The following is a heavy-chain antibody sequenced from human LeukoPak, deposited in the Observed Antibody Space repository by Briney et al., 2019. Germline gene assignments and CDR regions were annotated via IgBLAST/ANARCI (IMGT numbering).Heavy chain of an antibody. V-gene: IGHV4-59*01. Sequence: PSETLSLTCTVSGGSISSYYWSWIRQPPGKGLEWIGYIYYSGSTNYNPSLKSRVTISVDTSKNQFSLKLSSVTAADTAVYYCSGGRRRTSYYYYGMDVWGQGTTVTVSS. J-gene: IGHJ6*02. CDR2: IYYSGST. CDR3: SGGRRRTSYYYYGMDV. CDR1: GGSISSYY. D-gene: IGHD2-15*01.